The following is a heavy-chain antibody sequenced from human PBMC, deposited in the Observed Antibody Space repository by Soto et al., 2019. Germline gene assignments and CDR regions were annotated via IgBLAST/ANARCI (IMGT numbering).Heavy chain of an antibody. CDR3: ARLPFPSVVPAVVDPF. CDR1: GYSFTSYW. CDR2: IDPSDSYT. D-gene: IGHD2-2*01. V-gene: IGHV5-10-1*01. Sequence: GESLKISCKGSGYSFTSYWISWVRQMPGKGLEWMGRIDPSDSYTSYSPSFQGHVTISADKSISTSYLQWSSLKASDTAMYYCARLPFPSVVPAVVDPFWGQGTMVTVYS. J-gene: IGHJ4*02.